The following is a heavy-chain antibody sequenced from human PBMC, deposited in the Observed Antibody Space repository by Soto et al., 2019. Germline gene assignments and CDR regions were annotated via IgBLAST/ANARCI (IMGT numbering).Heavy chain of an antibody. D-gene: IGHD2-21*02. CDR2: IYWDDDK. CDR1: GFSLSTSGVG. CDR3: AHRGSGYCGGDCHWYFDL. J-gene: IGHJ2*01. V-gene: IGHV2-5*02. Sequence: QITLKESGPTLVKPTQTLTLTCTFSGFSLSTSGVGVGWIRQPPGKALEWLALIYWDDDKRYSPSLKSRLTITKDTSKNQVVLTMTNMDPVDTATYYCAHRGSGYCGGDCHWYFDLWGRGTLVTVSS.